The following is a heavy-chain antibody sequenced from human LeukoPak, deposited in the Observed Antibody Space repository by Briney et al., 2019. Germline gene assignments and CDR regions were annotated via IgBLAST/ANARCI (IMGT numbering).Heavy chain of an antibody. J-gene: IGHJ4*02. V-gene: IGHV1-69*13. Sequence: GASVKLSCKASGGTFSNYAINWVRQTPGQGLEWLGGIIPIYGTTNYGQTFQGRVTITADESTTTAYMELSSLRSEDTAVYYCATPHKYYGVWRGYCPFDNWGQGTLVTVSS. D-gene: IGHD3-3*01. CDR1: GGTFSNYA. CDR2: IIPIYGTT. CDR3: ATPHKYYGVWRGYCPFDN.